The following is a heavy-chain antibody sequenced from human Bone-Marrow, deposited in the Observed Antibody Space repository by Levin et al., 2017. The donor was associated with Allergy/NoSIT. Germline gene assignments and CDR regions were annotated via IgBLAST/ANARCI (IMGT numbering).Heavy chain of an antibody. CDR1: GFTFSSYW. V-gene: IGHV3-7*01. J-gene: IGHJ3*02. CDR3: AGTYYYDSSGPQARAFDI. Sequence: PSETLSLTCAASGFTFSSYWMSWVRQAPGKGLEWVANIKQDGSEKYYVDSVKGRFTISRDNAKNSLYLQMNSLRAEDTAVYYCAGTYYYDSSGPQARAFDIWGQGTMVTVSS. D-gene: IGHD3-22*01. CDR2: IKQDGSEK.